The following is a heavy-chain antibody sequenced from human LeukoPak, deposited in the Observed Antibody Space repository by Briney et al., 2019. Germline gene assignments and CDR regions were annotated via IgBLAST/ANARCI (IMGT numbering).Heavy chain of an antibody. J-gene: IGHJ5*02. CDR2: ISAYNGNT. D-gene: IGHD6-13*01. CDR3: ARVYWSIAAAGSGWFDP. Sequence: GASVKVSCKASGYTFTSYGISWVRQAPGQGLEWMGWISAYNGNTNYAQKLQGRVTMTTDTSTSTAYMELRSLRSDDTAVYYCARVYWSIAAAGSGWFDPWGQGTLVTVSS. V-gene: IGHV1-18*01. CDR1: GYTFTSYG.